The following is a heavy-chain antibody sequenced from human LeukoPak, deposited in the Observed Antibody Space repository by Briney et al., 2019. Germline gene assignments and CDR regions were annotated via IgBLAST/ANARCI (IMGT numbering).Heavy chain of an antibody. V-gene: IGHV1-18*01. CDR3: ANLFAAAAGLDY. CDR2: ISAYNGNK. J-gene: IGHJ4*02. D-gene: IGHD6-13*01. CDR1: GYTFTSYG. Sequence: ASVKVSCKASGYTFTSYGISWVRQAPGQGLERMGWISAYNGNKNYAQKLPGRVTMTTDTSTSTGYMELRSLRSDDTAVYYCANLFAAAAGLDYWGEGTLVTVSS.